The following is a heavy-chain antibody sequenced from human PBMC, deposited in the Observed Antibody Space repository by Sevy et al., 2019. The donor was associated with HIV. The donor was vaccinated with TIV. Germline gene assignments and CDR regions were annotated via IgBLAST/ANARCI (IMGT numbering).Heavy chain of an antibody. Sequence: GGSLRLSCTASGFTFGDYAMSWFRQAPGKGLEWAGFIRSKAYGGTTEYAASMKGRFTISRDDSKSIAYLQMNSLKTEDTAVYYCTRDAGPYSSSWYHPNRNYYYYMDVWGKGTTVTVSS. J-gene: IGHJ6*03. CDR1: GFTFGDYA. V-gene: IGHV3-49*03. D-gene: IGHD6-13*01. CDR2: IRSKAYGGTT. CDR3: TRDAGPYSSSWYHPNRNYYYYMDV.